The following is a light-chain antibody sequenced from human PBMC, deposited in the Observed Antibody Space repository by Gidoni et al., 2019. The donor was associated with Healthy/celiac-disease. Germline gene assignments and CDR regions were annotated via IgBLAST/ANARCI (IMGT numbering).Light chain of an antibody. V-gene: IGKV1-39*01. CDR2: AAS. CDR3: RQRYSTPWT. J-gene: IGKJ1*01. CDR1: QSISSY. Sequence: DIQLPQSPSSLSASVGDRVTITCRASQSISSYLNWYQQKPGKAPKLLIYAASSLQSGVPSRFSGSGSGADFTLTISSLQPEDFAADYCRQRYSTPWTFGQGTKVEIK.